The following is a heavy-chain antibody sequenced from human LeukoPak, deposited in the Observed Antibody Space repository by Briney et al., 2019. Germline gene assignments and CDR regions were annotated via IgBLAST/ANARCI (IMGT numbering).Heavy chain of an antibody. Sequence: SETLSLTCTVSGGSISSSSYYWGWIRQPPGKGLEWIGNIYYSGSTYYNPSLKSRVTISVDTSKNQFSLKLSSVTAADTAVYYCARVSSSSSHQYWGQGTLVTVSS. CDR3: ARVSSSSSHQY. J-gene: IGHJ4*02. CDR1: GGSISSSSYY. CDR2: IYYSGST. D-gene: IGHD6-6*01. V-gene: IGHV4-39*07.